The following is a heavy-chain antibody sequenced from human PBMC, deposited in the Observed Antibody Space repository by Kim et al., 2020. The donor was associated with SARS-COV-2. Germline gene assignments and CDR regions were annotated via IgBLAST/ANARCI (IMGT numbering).Heavy chain of an antibody. CDR1: GFTFSSYA. CDR2: ISYDGSNK. Sequence: GGSLRLSCAASGFTFSSYAMHWVRQAPGKGLEWVAVISYDGSNKYYVDSVKGRFTISRDNSKNTLYLQMNSLRAEDTGVYYCARQYGSGSSYYYYGMDVWGQGTTVTVSS. D-gene: IGHD3-10*01. J-gene: IGHJ6*02. CDR3: ARQYGSGSSYYYYGMDV. V-gene: IGHV3-30*04.